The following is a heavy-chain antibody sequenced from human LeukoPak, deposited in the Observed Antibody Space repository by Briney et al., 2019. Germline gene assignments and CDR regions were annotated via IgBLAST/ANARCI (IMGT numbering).Heavy chain of an antibody. Sequence: ASVKVSCKASGNSFTDYALHWVRQAPGHRPEWMGWLNPHNGNTKFPQKFQGRVTFTWDTSASTAYMELTTLSTEDTAVYYCARRDTSRGYYYYFGMDVWGQGTTVTVSS. CDR1: GNSFTDYA. CDR3: ARRDTSRGYYYYFGMDV. J-gene: IGHJ6*02. CDR2: LNPHNGNT. V-gene: IGHV1-3*01. D-gene: IGHD5-18*01.